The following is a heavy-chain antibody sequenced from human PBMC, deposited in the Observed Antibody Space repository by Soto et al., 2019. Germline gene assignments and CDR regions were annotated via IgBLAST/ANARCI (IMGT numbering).Heavy chain of an antibody. Sequence: PGGSLRLSCAASGFTFSTYSMHWVRQAPGKGLEWVAIISYDGSNKYYADSVKGRFTISRDNSKSTLYLQMNSLRAEDTAVYYCATYGQHLMDSWGQGTLVTVS. CDR1: GFTFSTYS. V-gene: IGHV3-30-3*01. D-gene: IGHD4-17*01. J-gene: IGHJ4*02. CDR2: ISYDGSNK. CDR3: ATYGQHLMDS.